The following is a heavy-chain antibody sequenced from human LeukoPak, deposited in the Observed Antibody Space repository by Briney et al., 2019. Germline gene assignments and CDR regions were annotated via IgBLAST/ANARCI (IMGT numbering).Heavy chain of an antibody. CDR2: IRYDGSDK. CDR1: GFTFSNYG. V-gene: IGHV3-30*02. CDR3: ARVALVSGPSYGSESEAADY. J-gene: IGHJ4*02. Sequence: GGSLRLSCAASGFTFSNYGMHWVRQAPGKGLEWVAFIRYDGSDKYYEDSLKGRFTISRDNPKNSLYLQMNSLRAEDTAVYYCARVALVSGPSYGSESEAADYWGQGTLVTVSS. D-gene: IGHD3-10*01.